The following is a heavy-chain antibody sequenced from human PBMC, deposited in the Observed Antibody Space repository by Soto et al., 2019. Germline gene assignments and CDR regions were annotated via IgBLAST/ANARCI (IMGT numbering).Heavy chain of an antibody. V-gene: IGHV3-30*18. D-gene: IGHD3-22*01. J-gene: IGHJ6*02. Sequence: QVQLVESGGGVVQPGRSLRLSCAASGFTFSSYGMHWVRQAPGKGLEWVAVISYDGSNKYYADSVNGRFTISSDNSKKTLYLQMSSLRAEDTAVYYCAKDSSGYYDHYYYGMDVWGQGTTVTVSS. CDR2: ISYDGSNK. CDR3: AKDSSGYYDHYYYGMDV. CDR1: GFTFSSYG.